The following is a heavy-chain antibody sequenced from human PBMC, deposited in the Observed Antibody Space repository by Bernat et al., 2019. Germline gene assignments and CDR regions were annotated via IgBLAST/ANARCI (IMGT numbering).Heavy chain of an antibody. CDR2: IMSKTDGGTT. D-gene: IGHD3-22*01. CDR3: TTDLSYYYDSSGFF. Sequence: EVQLVESGGGLVKPGGSLRLSCVASGFTFNNAWMNWVRQAPGKGLEWVGRIMSKTDGGTTDYAVPVNGRFTISREESKDTLSLLMVSLKTEDTAVYYCTTDLSYYYDSSGFFWGKGTLVTVSS. V-gene: IGHV3-15*07. CDR1: GFTFNNAW. J-gene: IGHJ4*02.